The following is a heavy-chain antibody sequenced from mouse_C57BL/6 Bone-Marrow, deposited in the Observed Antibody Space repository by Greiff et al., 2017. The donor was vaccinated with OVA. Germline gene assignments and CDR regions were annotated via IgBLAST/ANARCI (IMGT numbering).Heavy chain of an antibody. D-gene: IGHD1-1*01. Sequence: QVQLQQSGPELVKPGASVKISCKASGYAFSSSWMNWVKQRPGRGLEWIGRIYPGDGDPNSNGKFKGKATLTADKSSSPAYMQLSSRTSEDSAVYFCAREDLSVVPYWGQGTLVTVSA. V-gene: IGHV1-82*01. CDR1: GYAFSSSW. CDR3: AREDLSVVPY. CDR2: IYPGDGDP. J-gene: IGHJ3*01.